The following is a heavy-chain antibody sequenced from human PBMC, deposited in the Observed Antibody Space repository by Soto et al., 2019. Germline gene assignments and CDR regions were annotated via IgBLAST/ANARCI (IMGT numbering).Heavy chain of an antibody. CDR3: ARDLYSSSWLDY. Sequence: PGESLRLSCAASGFTFSSYAMHWVRQAPGKGLEWVAVISYDGSNKYYADSVKGRFTISRDNSKNTLYLQMNSLRAEDTAVYYCARDLYSSSWLDYWGQGTLVTVSS. V-gene: IGHV3-30-3*01. D-gene: IGHD6-13*01. J-gene: IGHJ4*02. CDR2: ISYDGSNK. CDR1: GFTFSSYA.